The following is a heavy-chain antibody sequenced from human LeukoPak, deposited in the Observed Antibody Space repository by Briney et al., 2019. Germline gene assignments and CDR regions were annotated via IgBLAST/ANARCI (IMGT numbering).Heavy chain of an antibody. J-gene: IGHJ4*02. Sequence: LGTLSLSCTVSGDSPTRYYWSWVRQPPGKGLERVGYIYHSGSTNYNPSLKSRVTISADTSKDQFSLKLASVTAADTAVYYCATEYSSTWYYFDYWGQGTLVTVSS. CDR1: GDSPTRYY. D-gene: IGHD6-13*01. CDR2: IYHSGST. V-gene: IGHV4-59*01. CDR3: ATEYSSTWYYFDY.